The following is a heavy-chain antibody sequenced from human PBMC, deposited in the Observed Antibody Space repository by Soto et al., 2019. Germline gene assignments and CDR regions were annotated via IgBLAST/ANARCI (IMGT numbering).Heavy chain of an antibody. Sequence: QVQLVQSGAEVKKPGASVKVSCKASGYTFTSYAMHWVRQAPGQRLEWMGWINAGNGNTKYSQKFQGRVTITRDTSASTAYMELSSLRSEDTAVYYWAREGYGYGTAFDIWGQGTMVTVSS. D-gene: IGHD5-18*01. V-gene: IGHV1-3*01. J-gene: IGHJ3*02. CDR2: INAGNGNT. CDR1: GYTFTSYA. CDR3: AREGYGYGTAFDI.